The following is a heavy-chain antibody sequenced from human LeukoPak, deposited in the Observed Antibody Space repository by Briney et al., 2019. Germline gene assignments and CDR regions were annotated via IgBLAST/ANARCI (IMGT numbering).Heavy chain of an antibody. CDR2: IRNDGSNK. J-gene: IGHJ4*02. V-gene: IGHV3-30*02. D-gene: IGHD2-8*01. CDR1: GFSFSGYG. Sequence: GGSLRLSCEASGFSFSGYGMHWVRQAPGRVLQWVAFIRNDGSNKYYADSVKGRFAISRDNSKNTLYLQMNSLRAEDTAVYYCANDGGWGFNYWGQGTLVTVSS. CDR3: ANDGGWGFNY.